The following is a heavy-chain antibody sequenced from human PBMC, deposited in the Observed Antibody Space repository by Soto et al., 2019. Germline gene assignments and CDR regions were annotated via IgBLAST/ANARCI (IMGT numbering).Heavy chain of an antibody. D-gene: IGHD6-19*01. Sequence: SETLSLTCTVSGYSISSGSCWAWIRQPPGKGPEWIASIYHGGTTFYNPSLKSRITISVDTSNNQFSLKLTSVTAADTAVYYCARVHVMVVAGSTFDYWGHGTLVTVSS. CDR2: IYHGGTT. CDR3: ARVHVMVVAGSTFDY. V-gene: IGHV4-38-2*02. CDR1: GYSISSGSC. J-gene: IGHJ4*01.